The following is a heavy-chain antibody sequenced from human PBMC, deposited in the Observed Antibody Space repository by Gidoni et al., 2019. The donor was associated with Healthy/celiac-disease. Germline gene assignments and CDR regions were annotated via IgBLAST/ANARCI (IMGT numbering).Heavy chain of an antibody. D-gene: IGHD3-9*01. CDR2: IYYSGST. CDR3: ASFYTGPAGSTHYDILTGYYFDAFDI. Sequence: QLQLQESGPGLVKPSETLSLTCTVSGGSISSSSYYWGWIRQPPGKGLEWLGSIYYSGSTYYNPSLKSRVTISVDTSKNQFSLKLSSVTAADTAVYYCASFYTGPAGSTHYDILTGYYFDAFDIWGQGTMVTVSS. J-gene: IGHJ3*02. V-gene: IGHV4-39*01. CDR1: GGSISSSSYY.